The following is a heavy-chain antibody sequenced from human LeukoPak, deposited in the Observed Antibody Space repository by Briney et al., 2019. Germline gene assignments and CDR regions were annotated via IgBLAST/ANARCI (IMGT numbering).Heavy chain of an antibody. Sequence: PGGSLRLSCAACGFTFSSYAMSWVRQAPGKGLEWVSAISGSGGSTYYADSVKGRFTISRDNSKNTLYLQMNSLRAEDTAVYYCASQIGTTGYYYYYMDVWGKGTTVTVSS. D-gene: IGHD1-7*01. J-gene: IGHJ6*03. CDR3: ASQIGTTGYYYYYMDV. CDR1: GFTFSSYA. CDR2: ISGSGGST. V-gene: IGHV3-23*01.